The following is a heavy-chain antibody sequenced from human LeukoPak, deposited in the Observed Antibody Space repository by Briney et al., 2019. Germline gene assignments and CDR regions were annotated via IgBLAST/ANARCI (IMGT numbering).Heavy chain of an antibody. V-gene: IGHV3-11*01. CDR3: AREYSNPFRGYYYYYYMDV. CDR2: ISSSGSTI. CDR1: GFTFSDYY. J-gene: IGHJ6*03. D-gene: IGHD4-11*01. Sequence: PGGSLRLSCAASGFTFSDYYMSWIRQAPGKGLEWVSYISSSGSTIYYADSVKGRFTISRDNAKNSLYLQMNSLRAEDTAVYYCAREYSNPFRGYYYYYYMDVWGKGTTVTVSS.